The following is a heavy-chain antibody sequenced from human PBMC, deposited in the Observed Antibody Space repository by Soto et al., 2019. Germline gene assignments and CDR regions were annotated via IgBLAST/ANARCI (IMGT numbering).Heavy chain of an antibody. D-gene: IGHD6-19*01. Sequence: EVQLLESGGGSVQPGGSLRLSCATSGFTFSSYAMSWVRQAPGKGLEWVSAISGSGGSTNYADSAEGRFTISRDNSKNTLYLQMSSLRAEDTAVYYCAKAGGIAVAGSHLDYWGQGTLVTVSS. CDR1: GFTFSSYA. CDR2: ISGSGGST. J-gene: IGHJ4*02. V-gene: IGHV3-23*01. CDR3: AKAGGIAVAGSHLDY.